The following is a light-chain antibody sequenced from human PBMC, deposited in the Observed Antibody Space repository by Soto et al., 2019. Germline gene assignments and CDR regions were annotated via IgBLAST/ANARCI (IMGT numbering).Light chain of an antibody. Sequence: QSALTQPASVSGYPGQSITNSCTGTSSDVGAYDFVSWYQHYPGKAPKLVTFDVTHPPPGISDRFSGSKSANTASLTISGLQAEDEAFYYCSSYTTRSTLVFGGGTKLTVL. V-gene: IGLV2-14*01. CDR3: SSYTTRSTLV. CDR1: SSDVGAYDF. CDR2: DVT. J-gene: IGLJ2*01.